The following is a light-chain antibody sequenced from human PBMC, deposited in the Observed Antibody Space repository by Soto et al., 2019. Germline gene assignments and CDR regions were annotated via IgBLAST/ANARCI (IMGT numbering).Light chain of an antibody. Sequence: DIHMTQFPSTLSASVGDRVTITCRASQSISIWLAWYQQKPGKAPKLLIYDASIFESGVPSRFSGSGSGTEFTLTISSLQPDDSATSYCQQYNSYRTFGQGTKVDIK. J-gene: IGKJ1*01. V-gene: IGKV1-5*01. CDR3: QQYNSYRT. CDR1: QSISIW. CDR2: DAS.